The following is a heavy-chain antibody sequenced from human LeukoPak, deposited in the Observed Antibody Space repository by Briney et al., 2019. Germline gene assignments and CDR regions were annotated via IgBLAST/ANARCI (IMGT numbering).Heavy chain of an antibody. CDR1: GFTVSSNY. CDR2: IYGGGGT. J-gene: IGHJ4*02. Sequence: GGSLRLSCAASGFTVSSNYMSWVRQAPGKGLDWVSAIYGGGGTYYADSVKDRFTISRDISKNTLYLQMNSLRAEDTAVYYCARGTSHDYGDYWGQGTLVTVSS. CDR3: ARGTSHDYGDY. V-gene: IGHV3-66*01. D-gene: IGHD2-8*01.